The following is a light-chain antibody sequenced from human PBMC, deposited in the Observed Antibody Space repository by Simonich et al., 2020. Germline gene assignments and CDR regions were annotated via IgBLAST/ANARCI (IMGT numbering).Light chain of an antibody. V-gene: IGKV4-1*01. CDR3: QQYYSTPWT. CDR2: WAT. CDR1: QSVLYSSNNKNY. Sequence: DIVMTQSPDSLAVSLGERATINCKSSQSVLYSSNNKNYLAWYQQKPGQPPKLLIYWATPRESGVPDRFSGSGSGTDFTLPISSLQAEDVAVYYCQQYYSTPWTFGQGTKVEIK. J-gene: IGKJ1*01.